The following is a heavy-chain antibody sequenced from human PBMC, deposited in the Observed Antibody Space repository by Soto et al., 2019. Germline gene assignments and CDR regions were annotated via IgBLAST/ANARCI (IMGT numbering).Heavy chain of an antibody. J-gene: IGHJ6*03. Sequence: PSETLSLTCTVSGGSISSYYWSWIRQPPGKGLEWIGYIYYSGSTSYNPSLKSRVTISVDTSKNQFSLKLSSVTAADTAVYYCARTSRDIAAADYYYYYMDVWGKGTTVTVSS. CDR1: GGSISSYY. D-gene: IGHD6-13*01. CDR2: IYYSGST. V-gene: IGHV4-59*01. CDR3: ARTSRDIAAADYYYYYMDV.